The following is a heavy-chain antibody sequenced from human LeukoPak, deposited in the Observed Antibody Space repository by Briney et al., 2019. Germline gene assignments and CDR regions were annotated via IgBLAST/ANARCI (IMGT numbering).Heavy chain of an antibody. J-gene: IGHJ4*02. CDR1: GYTFTSYY. CDR2: INPSGGST. V-gene: IGHV1-46*01. Sequence: GASVKVSCKASGYTFTSYYMHWVRQAPGQGLEWMGIINPSGGSTSYAQKFQGRVTMTRDTSTSTVYMELSSLRSEDTAVYYCARERSHDYGDYDVFFVVGLGGGILDYWGQGTLVTVSS. CDR3: ARERSHDYGDYDVFFVVGLGGGILDY. D-gene: IGHD4-17*01.